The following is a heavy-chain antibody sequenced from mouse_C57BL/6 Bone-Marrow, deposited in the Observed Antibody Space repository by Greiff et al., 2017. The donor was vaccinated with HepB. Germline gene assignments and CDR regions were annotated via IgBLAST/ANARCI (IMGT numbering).Heavy chain of an antibody. D-gene: IGHD1-1*01. CDR2: ISYDGSN. CDR3: ARGITTERYFDY. CDR1: GYSITSGYY. Sequence: ESGPGLVKPSQSLSLTCSVTGYSITSGYYWNWIRQFPGNKLEWMGYISYDGSNNYNPSLKNRISITRDTSKNQFFLKLNSVTTEDTATYYCARGITTERYFDYWGQGTTLTVSS. V-gene: IGHV3-6*01. J-gene: IGHJ2*01.